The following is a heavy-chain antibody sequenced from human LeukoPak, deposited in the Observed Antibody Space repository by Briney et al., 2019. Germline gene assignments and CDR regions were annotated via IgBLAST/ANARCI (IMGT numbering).Heavy chain of an antibody. J-gene: IGHJ4*02. D-gene: IGHD3-10*01. CDR3: ASHRGGENYGQYDY. V-gene: IGHV3-48*01. Sequence: GGSLRLSCVASGFTLSSYNMNWVRQAPGKGLEWVSYISSSSSAIYYADSVKGRFTVSRDNAKNSLYLQMNSLRAEDTAVYYCASHRGGENYGQYDYWGQGTLVTVSS. CDR1: GFTLSSYN. CDR2: ISSSSSAI.